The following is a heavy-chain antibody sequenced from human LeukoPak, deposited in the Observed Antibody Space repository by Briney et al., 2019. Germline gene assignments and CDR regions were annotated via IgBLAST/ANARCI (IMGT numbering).Heavy chain of an antibody. CDR2: ISSSSSTI. Sequence: GSLRLSCAASGFTFSSYSMNWVRQAPGKGLGWVSYISSSSSTIYYADSVKGRFTISRDNAKNSLYLQMNSLRAEDTAVYYCAREPDYYGSGEFDYWGQGTLVTVSS. D-gene: IGHD3-10*01. J-gene: IGHJ4*02. V-gene: IGHV3-48*01. CDR3: AREPDYYGSGEFDY. CDR1: GFTFSSYS.